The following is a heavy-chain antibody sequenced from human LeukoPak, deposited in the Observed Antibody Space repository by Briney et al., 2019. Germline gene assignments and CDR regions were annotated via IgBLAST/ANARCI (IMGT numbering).Heavy chain of an antibody. CDR3: ARDRGNGWNHPVD. CDR1: GGSISSYY. D-gene: IGHD6-19*01. CDR2: IYYSGST. Sequence: SETLSLTCTVSGGSISSYYWSWIRQPPGKGLEWIGYIYYSGSTNYNPSLKSRVTMSVDTSKNQFSLHLDSVTPEDTAVYYCARDRGNGWNHPVDWGQGTLVTVSS. V-gene: IGHV4-59*12. J-gene: IGHJ4*02.